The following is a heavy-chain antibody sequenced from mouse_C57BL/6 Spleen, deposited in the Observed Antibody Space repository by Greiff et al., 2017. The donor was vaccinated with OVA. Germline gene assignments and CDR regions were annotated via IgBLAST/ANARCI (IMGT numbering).Heavy chain of an antibody. D-gene: IGHD1-1*01. Sequence: QVQLQQSGAELVRPGTSVKVSCKASGYAFTNYLIEWVKQRPGQGLEWIGVINPGSGGTNYNEKFKGKATLTADKSSSTAYMQLSSLTSEDSAVYFCARSGDYGSTWFAYWGQGTLVTVSA. CDR2: INPGSGGT. J-gene: IGHJ3*01. CDR3: ARSGDYGSTWFAY. CDR1: GYAFTNYL. V-gene: IGHV1-54*01.